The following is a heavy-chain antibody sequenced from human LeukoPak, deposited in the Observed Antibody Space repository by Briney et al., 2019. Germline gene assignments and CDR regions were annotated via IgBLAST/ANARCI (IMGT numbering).Heavy chain of an antibody. CDR2: IQQDGSEK. J-gene: IGHJ4*02. V-gene: IGHV3-7*01. CDR1: GFTFSSYW. Sequence: PGGSLRLSCAASGFTFSSYWMTWVRQAPGKGLEWVANIQQDGSEKYYVDSVKGRFTISRDNAKNSLYLQMDSLRAEDTAVYYCAKVSIAAAGSDYWGQGTLVTVSS. D-gene: IGHD6-13*01. CDR3: AKVSIAAAGSDY.